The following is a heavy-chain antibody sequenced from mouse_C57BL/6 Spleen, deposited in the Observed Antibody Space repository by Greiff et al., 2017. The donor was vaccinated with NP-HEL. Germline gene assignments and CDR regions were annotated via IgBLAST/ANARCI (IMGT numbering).Heavy chain of an antibody. V-gene: IGHV5-17*01. CDR2: ISSGSSTI. J-gene: IGHJ2*01. D-gene: IGHD1-1*01. Sequence: EVMLVESGGGLVKPGGSLKLSCAASGFTFSDYGMHWVRQAPEKGLEWVAYISSGSSTIYYADTVKGRFTISSDNAKNTLFLQMTSLRSEDTAMYYGARGIDYYGSSYDFDYWGQGTTLTVSS. CDR1: GFTFSDYG. CDR3: ARGIDYYGSSYDFDY.